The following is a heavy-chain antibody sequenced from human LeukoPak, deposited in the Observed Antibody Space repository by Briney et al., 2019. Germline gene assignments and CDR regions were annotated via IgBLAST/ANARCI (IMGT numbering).Heavy chain of an antibody. CDR2: IYTSGNT. V-gene: IGHV4-4*07. Sequence: SETLSLTCTVSGCSLSSYYWGWIRQPAGKGLEWIGRIYTSGNTNYNPSLKSRVTMSVDTSKNQFSLKLISVTAADTAVYYCARGSDYDFWSGTIDYWGQGTLVTVSS. J-gene: IGHJ4*02. D-gene: IGHD3-3*01. CDR3: ARGSDYDFWSGTIDY. CDR1: GCSLSSYY.